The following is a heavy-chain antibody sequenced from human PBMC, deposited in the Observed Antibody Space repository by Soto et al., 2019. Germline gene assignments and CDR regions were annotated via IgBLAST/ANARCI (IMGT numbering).Heavy chain of an antibody. CDR3: TRDASRDSSARGWFDP. D-gene: IGHD6-13*01. J-gene: IGHJ5*02. V-gene: IGHV3-21*01. CDR2: ISSNSAYI. Sequence: PGGSLRLCCAASGFTFRSFTMNWVRQAPGKGLEWVSTISSNSAYIYYTDALKGRFTISRDNAKNSLHLQMNSLRAEDTAVYYCTRDASRDSSARGWFDPWGPGTLVTVS. CDR1: GFTFRSFT.